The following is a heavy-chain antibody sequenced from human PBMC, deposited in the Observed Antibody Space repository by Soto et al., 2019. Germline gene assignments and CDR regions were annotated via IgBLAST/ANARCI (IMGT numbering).Heavy chain of an antibody. J-gene: IGHJ6*02. V-gene: IGHV1-69*06. CDR1: GGTFSSYA. CDR2: IIPIFGTA. CDR3: ARDRAPTTRYYYYCGMDV. Sequence: ASVKVSCKASGGTFSSYAISWVRQAPGQGLEWMGGIIPIFGTANYAQKFQGRVTITADKSTSTAYMELSSLRSEDTAVYYCARDRAPTTRYYYYCGMDVWGQGTTVTVSS.